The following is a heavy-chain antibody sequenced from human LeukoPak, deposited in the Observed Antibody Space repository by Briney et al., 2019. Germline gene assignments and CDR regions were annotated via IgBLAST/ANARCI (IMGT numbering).Heavy chain of an antibody. V-gene: IGHV1-69*04. CDR1: GGTFSTSA. CDR2: IIPVLNIT. D-gene: IGHD5-18*01. Sequence: ASVKVSCKTSGGTFSTSAITWVRQAPGQGLEWMGRIIPVLNITTYAQRFQGRVTITADTSTSTVYMELSSLRSEEAAVYYCARDQGLTAPPPYGLDVWGQGTTVIVSS. CDR3: ARDQGLTAPPPYGLDV. J-gene: IGHJ6*02.